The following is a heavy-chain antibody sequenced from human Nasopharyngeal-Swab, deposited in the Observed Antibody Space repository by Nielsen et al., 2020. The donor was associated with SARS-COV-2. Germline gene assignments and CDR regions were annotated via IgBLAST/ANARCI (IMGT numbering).Heavy chain of an antibody. CDR2: IYYSGST. CDR1: GGSICSYY. V-gene: IGHV4-59*01. J-gene: IGHJ6*03. CDR3: ARTAGYYYMDV. D-gene: IGHD6-13*01. Sequence: SQTLSLTRAVSGGSICSYYWSWIRLPPGKGLEWIGYIYYSGSTNYSPSLKSRVTISVDTSKNQFSLKLNSVTAADPAVYYCARTAGYYYMDVWGKGTTGTVAS.